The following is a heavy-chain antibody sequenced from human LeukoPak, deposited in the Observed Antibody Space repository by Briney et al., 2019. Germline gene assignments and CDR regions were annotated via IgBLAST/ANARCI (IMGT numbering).Heavy chain of an antibody. V-gene: IGHV4-59*01. CDR1: GGSISSYY. CDR3: ARDVGGREGLDY. D-gene: IGHD2-15*01. CDR2: IYYSERT. Sequence: PSENLSLNCTVSGGSISSYYWSWLRQPPGKGLEWIGYIYYSERTNYNPSLKSRVNISVDTSKNQCSLKLSSVTAADTAVYYCARDVGGREGLDYWGQGTLVTVSS. J-gene: IGHJ4*02.